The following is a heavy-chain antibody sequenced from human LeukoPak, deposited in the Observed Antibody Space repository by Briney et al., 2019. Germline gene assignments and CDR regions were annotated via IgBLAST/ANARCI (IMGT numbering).Heavy chain of an antibody. D-gene: IGHD1-26*01. J-gene: IGHJ3*02. CDR1: GYTFTSYY. CDR3: ARCLGATMGGDAFDI. CDR2: INPSGGST. Sequence: ASVKVSCKASGYTFTSYYMHWVRQAPGQGLEWMGIINPSGGSTSYAQKLQGRVTMTTDTSTSTDYMELRSLRSDDTAVYYCARCLGATMGGDAFDIWGQGTMVTVSS. V-gene: IGHV1-46*01.